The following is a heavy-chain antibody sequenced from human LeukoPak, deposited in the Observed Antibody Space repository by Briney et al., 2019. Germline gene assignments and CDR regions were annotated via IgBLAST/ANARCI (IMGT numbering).Heavy chain of an antibody. CDR3: ASHGSGSYINWFDP. V-gene: IGHV4-39*07. Sequence: SETLSLTCTVSGGSISSSTYYWGWIRQPPGKGLEWIGSIYYSGSTYYSPSLKSRVTISVDTSRNQFSLKLSSVTAADTAVYYCASHGSGSYINWFDPWGQGTLVTVSS. D-gene: IGHD3-10*01. CDR1: GGSISSSTYY. J-gene: IGHJ5*02. CDR2: IYYSGST.